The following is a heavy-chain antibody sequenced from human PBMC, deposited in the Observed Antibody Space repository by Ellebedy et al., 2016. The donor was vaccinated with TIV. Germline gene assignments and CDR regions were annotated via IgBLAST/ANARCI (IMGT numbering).Heavy chain of an antibody. CDR2: INPSGGST. CDR1: GYTFTGYY. V-gene: IGHV1-46*01. Sequence: ASVKVSCKASGYTFTGYYMHWVRQAPGQGLEWMGIINPSGGSTSYAQKFQGRVTMTRDTSTSTVYMELSRLRSDDTAVYYCARGLAVAGTSHYWGQGTLVTVSS. D-gene: IGHD6-19*01. J-gene: IGHJ4*02. CDR3: ARGLAVAGTSHY.